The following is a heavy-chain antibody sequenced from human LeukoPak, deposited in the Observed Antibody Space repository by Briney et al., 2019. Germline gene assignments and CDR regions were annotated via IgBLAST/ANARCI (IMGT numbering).Heavy chain of an antibody. V-gene: IGHV4-39*07. Sequence: SETLSLTCTVSGGSISSSSYYWGWIRQPPGKGLEWIGSIYYSGSTYYNPSLKSRVTISVDTSKNQFSLKLSSVTAADTAVYYCARGRGDFWSGYRNWFDPWGQGTLVTVSS. J-gene: IGHJ5*02. D-gene: IGHD3-3*01. CDR2: IYYSGST. CDR3: ARGRGDFWSGYRNWFDP. CDR1: GGSISSSSYY.